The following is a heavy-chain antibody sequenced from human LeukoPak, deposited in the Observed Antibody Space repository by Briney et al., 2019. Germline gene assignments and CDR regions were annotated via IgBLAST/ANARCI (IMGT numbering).Heavy chain of an antibody. Sequence: GGSLRLSCAASGFTFSTYAMNWVRQAPGKGLEWVSTIIISGSSTYYADSVKGRFTISRDISKNTVDLQLNSLRAEDTAVYYCASGKETSMAQGYWGQGTLVTVSS. D-gene: IGHD5-18*01. CDR3: ASGKETSMAQGY. CDR1: GFTFSTYA. J-gene: IGHJ4*02. V-gene: IGHV3-23*01. CDR2: IIISGSST.